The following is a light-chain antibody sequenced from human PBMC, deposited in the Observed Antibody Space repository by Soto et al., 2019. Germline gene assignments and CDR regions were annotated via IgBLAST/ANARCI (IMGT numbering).Light chain of an antibody. Sequence: EIVMTQFPGTLSVSPGERATLSCRASQSVSDNLAWYQQKPAQAPRLLIFRASNRATGVPARFSGSGSGTEFTLTISSLQSEDLAVYYCQQYNVWPPTFGGGTKVEI. CDR3: QQYNVWPPT. CDR2: RAS. J-gene: IGKJ4*01. CDR1: QSVSDN. V-gene: IGKV3-15*01.